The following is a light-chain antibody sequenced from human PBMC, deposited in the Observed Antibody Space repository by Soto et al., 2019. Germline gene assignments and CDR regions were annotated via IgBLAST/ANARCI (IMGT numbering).Light chain of an antibody. CDR1: QSVAGN. CDR2: DTS. CDR3: QEYNGRSS. V-gene: IGKV3-15*01. J-gene: IGKJ1*01. Sequence: ERVTTQSPATLSVSPGERATLSCRASQSVAGNLAWYQQKPGQAPRLLIYDTSTRATGVPARFSGSGSGTDFTLTSSSLQSEDFAVYYCQEYNGRSSFGQGTKVEIK.